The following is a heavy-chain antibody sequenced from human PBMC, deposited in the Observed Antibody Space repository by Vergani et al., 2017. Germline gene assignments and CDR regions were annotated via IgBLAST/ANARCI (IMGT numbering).Heavy chain of an antibody. CDR1: GGSISSSSYY. J-gene: IGHJ6*02. CDR3: ASTQRGLPRYYGMDV. CDR2: IYYSGST. V-gene: IGHV4-61*01. D-gene: IGHD3-16*01. Sequence: QVQLQQWGAGLLKPSETLSLTCTVSGGSISSSSYYWSWIRQPPGKGLEWIGYIYYSGSTNYNPSLKSRVTISVDTSKNQFSLKLSSVTAADTAVYYCASTQRGLPRYYGMDVWGQGTTVTVSS.